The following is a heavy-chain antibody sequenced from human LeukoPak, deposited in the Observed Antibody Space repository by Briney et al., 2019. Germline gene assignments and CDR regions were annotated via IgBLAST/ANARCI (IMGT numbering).Heavy chain of an antibody. CDR1: GGSFSGYY. J-gene: IGHJ4*02. CDR3: ARHLSGSFNFDY. Sequence: SETLSLTCAVYGGSFSGYYWSWIRQPPGKGLEWIGYIYYSGSTNYNPSLKSRVTISVDTSKNQFSLKLSSVTAADTAVYYCARHLSGSFNFDYWGQGTLVTVSS. CDR2: IYYSGST. V-gene: IGHV4-59*08. D-gene: IGHD1-26*01.